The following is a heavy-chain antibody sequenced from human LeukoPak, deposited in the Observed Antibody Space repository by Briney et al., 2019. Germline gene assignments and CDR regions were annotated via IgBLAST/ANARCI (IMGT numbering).Heavy chain of an antibody. J-gene: IGHJ4*02. CDR2: IYYSGST. Sequence: SETLSLTCTVSGGSISSGDYYWSWIRQPPGKGLEWIGYIYYSGSTYYNPSLKSRVTISVDTSKNQISLKLSSVTAADTAVYYCARGVYYYDSSGYHYYFDYWGQGTLVTVSS. CDR1: GGSISSGDYY. CDR3: ARGVYYYDSSGYHYYFDY. D-gene: IGHD3-22*01. V-gene: IGHV4-30-4*02.